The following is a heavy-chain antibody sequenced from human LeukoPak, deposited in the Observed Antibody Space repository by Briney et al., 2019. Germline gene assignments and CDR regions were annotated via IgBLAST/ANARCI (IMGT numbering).Heavy chain of an antibody. V-gene: IGHV3-23*01. Sequence: GASLRLSCAASGFTFSSYAMSWVRQAPGKGLEWVSAISGSGGSTYYADSVKGRFTISRDNSKNMLYLQMNSLRAEDTAVYYCAKDLGYCSSTSCSYGMDVWGQGTTVTVSS. CDR3: AKDLGYCSSTSCSYGMDV. CDR1: GFTFSSYA. CDR2: ISGSGGST. D-gene: IGHD2-2*03. J-gene: IGHJ6*02.